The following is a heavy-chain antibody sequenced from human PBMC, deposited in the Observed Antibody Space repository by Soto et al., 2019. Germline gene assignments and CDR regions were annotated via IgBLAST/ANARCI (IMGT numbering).Heavy chain of an antibody. CDR1: GYTXTGYY. Sequence: XKVSFRASGYTXTGYYLNWVRQAPGQEPEWMGWINPNSGGTNFAQKFQGRVTMTRETSIKTVYMELSRLISDETAVYYCARSIGFGEAYNYGMDVWGQGTTVTVSS. V-gene: IGHV1-2*02. CDR3: ARSIGFGEAYNYGMDV. CDR2: INPNSGGT. D-gene: IGHD3-10*01. J-gene: IGHJ6*02.